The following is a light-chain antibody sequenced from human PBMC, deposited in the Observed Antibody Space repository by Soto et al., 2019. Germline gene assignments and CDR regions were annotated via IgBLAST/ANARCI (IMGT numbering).Light chain of an antibody. Sequence: QSVLTQPASVSGSPGQSITISCTGTSSDVGDYNYVSWYQQHPGKAPKLIIYGVSNRPSGISNRFSGSKSGNTASLTISGLQPEDEADYYCSSYIRTNTLVFGGGTKLTVL. J-gene: IGLJ2*01. CDR1: SSDVGDYNY. CDR2: GVS. CDR3: SSYIRTNTLV. V-gene: IGLV2-14*03.